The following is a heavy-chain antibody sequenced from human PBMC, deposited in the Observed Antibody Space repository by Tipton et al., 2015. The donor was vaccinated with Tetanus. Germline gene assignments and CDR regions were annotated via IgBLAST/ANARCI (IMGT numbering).Heavy chain of an antibody. D-gene: IGHD3-10*01. CDR3: ARGVWFGPGPKYYFDY. V-gene: IGHV4-59*01. Sequence: TLSLTCSVSGGSMIGSFWSWIRQSPGKGLEFIGYVYDSGYTKYNPSLNSRVSMSIDMSRKQFSLTLSSVTAADTAVYYCARGVWFGPGPKYYFDYWGQGTLVTVSS. CDR2: VYDSGYT. CDR1: GGSMIGSF. J-gene: IGHJ4*02.